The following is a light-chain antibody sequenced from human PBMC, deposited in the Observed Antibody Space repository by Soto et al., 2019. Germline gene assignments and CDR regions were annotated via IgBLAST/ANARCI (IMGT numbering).Light chain of an antibody. CDR1: SSNIGSNT. CDR3: AAWDDGLNGMV. Sequence: QSVLTQPPSASGTPGQRVTIYCSGRSSNIGSNTVNWYQQFPGTAPQLLIYSNDRRPSGVPDRFSASKSGASASLAITGLQSEDEADYYCAAWDDGLNGMVFGGGTKLTVL. J-gene: IGLJ2*01. V-gene: IGLV1-44*01. CDR2: SND.